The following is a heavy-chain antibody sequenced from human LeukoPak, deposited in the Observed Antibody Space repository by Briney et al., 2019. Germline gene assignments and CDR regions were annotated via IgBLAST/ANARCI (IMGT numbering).Heavy chain of an antibody. CDR3: AREWELLRGNWFDP. CDR2: ISSSSSTI. J-gene: IGHJ5*02. V-gene: IGHV3-48*01. Sequence: AGGSLRLSCAASGFTFSSYSINWVRQAPGKGLEWVSYISSSSSTIYYADAVKGRFTISRDNAKNSLYLQMNSLRAEDTAVYYCAREWELLRGNWFDPWGQGTLVTVSS. D-gene: IGHD1-26*01. CDR1: GFTFSSYS.